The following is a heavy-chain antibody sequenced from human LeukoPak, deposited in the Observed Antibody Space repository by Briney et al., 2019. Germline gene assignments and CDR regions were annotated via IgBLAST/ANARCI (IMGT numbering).Heavy chain of an antibody. J-gene: IGHJ2*01. CDR3: ARDSDWVFDL. D-gene: IGHD3-9*01. Sequence: GASVKVSCKASGYTFTRWNFSWVRQAPGQGLEWMGWISTYNGDTKYAQKFQGRVTMTTDTSTSTTYMELRSLTSDDTAVYYCARDSDWVFDLWGRGTLVTVSS. V-gene: IGHV1-18*01. CDR2: ISTYNGDT. CDR1: GYTFTRWN.